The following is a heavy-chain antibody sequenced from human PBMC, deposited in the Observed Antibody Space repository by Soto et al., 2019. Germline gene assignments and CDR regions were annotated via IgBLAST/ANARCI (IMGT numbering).Heavy chain of an antibody. Sequence: GGSLRLSCEVSGFIFSSYAMHWVRQAPGKGLEWVAVISQDGSNEKYADSVKGRFTISRDNSRNTLYLQVSSLRAEDTAVYYCKKGKYHESSGLYYFDNWGQGTRVTVSS. CDR3: KKGKYHESSGLYYFDN. CDR2: ISQDGSNE. D-gene: IGHD3-22*01. CDR1: GFIFSSYA. V-gene: IGHV3-30*18. J-gene: IGHJ4*02.